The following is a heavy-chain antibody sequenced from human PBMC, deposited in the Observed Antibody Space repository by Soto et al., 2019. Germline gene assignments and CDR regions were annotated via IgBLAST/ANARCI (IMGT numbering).Heavy chain of an antibody. D-gene: IGHD3-9*01. CDR1: GYTFTSYG. Sequence: ASVKVSCKASGYTFTSYGISWVRQAPGQGLEWMGWISAYNGNTNYAQKLQGRVTMTTDTSTSTAYMELRSLRSDDTAVYYCARDGLRYFDWLLYFDYWGQGTLVTVSS. J-gene: IGHJ4*02. CDR3: ARDGLRYFDWLLYFDY. V-gene: IGHV1-18*01. CDR2: ISAYNGNT.